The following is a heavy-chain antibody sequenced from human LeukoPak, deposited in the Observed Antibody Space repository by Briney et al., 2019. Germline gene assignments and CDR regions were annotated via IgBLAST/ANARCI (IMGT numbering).Heavy chain of an antibody. Sequence: ASVKVSCKASGGTFSRHGFTWVRQAPGQGLEWMGGVISFLGTPHYAQKFQGRVTITTDESTGAAYMEVYSLTSEDTGVYYCATTGQLVPDYYHYYMDVWGIGTTVTVSS. V-gene: IGHV1-69*05. D-gene: IGHD6-6*01. CDR1: GGTFSRHG. J-gene: IGHJ6*03. CDR3: ATTGQLVPDYYHYYMDV. CDR2: VISFLGTP.